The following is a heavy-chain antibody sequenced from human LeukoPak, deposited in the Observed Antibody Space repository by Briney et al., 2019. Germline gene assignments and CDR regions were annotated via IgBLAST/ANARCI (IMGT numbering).Heavy chain of an antibody. CDR3: ARANQRGYSYGYVDY. D-gene: IGHD5-18*01. CDR2: INPNSGGT. J-gene: IGHJ4*02. V-gene: IGHV1-2*02. Sequence: ASVKVSCKASRYTFTGYYMHWVRQAPAQGREWMGWINPNSGGTNYAQKFQSRVTITRDTSMSTAYMDLRRRRSDDTAVYYCARANQRGYSYGYVDYWGQGALVTVSS. CDR1: RYTFTGYY.